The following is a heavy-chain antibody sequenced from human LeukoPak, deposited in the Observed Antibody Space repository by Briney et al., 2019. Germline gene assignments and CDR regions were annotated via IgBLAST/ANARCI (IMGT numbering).Heavy chain of an antibody. J-gene: IGHJ4*02. CDR2: IYYSGDT. D-gene: IGHD1-26*01. CDR1: GGSISSTSYY. Sequence: PSETLSLTCTVSGGSISSTSYYWGWIRQPPGKGLEWIGSIYYSGDTHYNPSLKSRATISVDTSKNQFSLNLSSVTAADTAVYYCARQPTYSGSYYDNWGQGTLVTVSS. CDR3: ARQPTYSGSYYDN. V-gene: IGHV4-39*01.